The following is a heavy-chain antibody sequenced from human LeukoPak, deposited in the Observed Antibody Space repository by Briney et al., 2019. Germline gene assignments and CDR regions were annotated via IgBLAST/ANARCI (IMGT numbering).Heavy chain of an antibody. CDR2: IYGDIT. D-gene: IGHD4-11*01. J-gene: IGHJ2*01. CDR1: GFTSSNYA. CDR3: AKALVTSPIYNWYFDL. Sequence: GGSLRLSCAGSGFTSSNYAMVWVRQAPGKGLDWVSGIYGDITFDADSVKGRFTISRDDSKNTLFLQMNSLRADDTALYYCAKALVTSPIYNWYFDLWARGTLATVSS. V-gene: IGHV3-23*01.